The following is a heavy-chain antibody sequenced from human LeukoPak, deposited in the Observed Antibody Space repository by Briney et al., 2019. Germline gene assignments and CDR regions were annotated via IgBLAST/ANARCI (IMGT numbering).Heavy chain of an antibody. J-gene: IGHJ3*02. Sequence: GESLKISCKGSGYSFANYWIGWVRQMPGKGLEWMGIIYPGDSDTRYSPSFQGQVTISADKSISTAYLQWSSLKASDTAMYYCARHSNPTSITKTEYYYDSSGYRDAFDIWGQGTMVTVSS. CDR2: IYPGDSDT. V-gene: IGHV5-51*01. D-gene: IGHD3-22*01. CDR1: GYSFANYW. CDR3: ARHSNPTSITKTEYYYDSSGYRDAFDI.